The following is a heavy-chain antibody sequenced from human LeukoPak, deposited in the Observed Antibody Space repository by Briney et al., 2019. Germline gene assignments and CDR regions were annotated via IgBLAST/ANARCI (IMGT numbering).Heavy chain of an antibody. Sequence: ASVKVSCKASGGTFSSYAISWVRQAPGQGLEWMGWINPSSGGTNFAQNFQGRVTMTRDTSITTAYMELSRLTSDDTAVYYCARGHYTSNWAQDYWGQGTLVTVSS. V-gene: IGHV1-2*02. CDR2: INPSSGGT. CDR3: ARGHYTSNWAQDY. D-gene: IGHD7-27*01. J-gene: IGHJ4*02. CDR1: GGTFSSYA.